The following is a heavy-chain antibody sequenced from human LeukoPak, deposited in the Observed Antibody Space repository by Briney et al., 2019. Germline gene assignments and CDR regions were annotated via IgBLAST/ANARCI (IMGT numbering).Heavy chain of an antibody. J-gene: IGHJ4*02. CDR2: IWYDGSNK. V-gene: IGHV3-33*06. CDR1: GFTFSSYG. D-gene: IGHD2-21*01. CDR3: AKDWGSYSYHFDY. Sequence: GGSLRLSCAASGFTFSSYGMHWVRQAPGKGLEWVAVIWYDGSNKYYADSVKGRFTVSRDNSKNTLSLQMNSLRVEDTAVYYCAKDWGSYSYHFDYWGQGIMVTVSS.